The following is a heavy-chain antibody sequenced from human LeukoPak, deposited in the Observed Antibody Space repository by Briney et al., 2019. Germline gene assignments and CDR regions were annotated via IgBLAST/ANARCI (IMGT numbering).Heavy chain of an antibody. J-gene: IGHJ6*02. D-gene: IGHD3-22*01. CDR1: GGTFSSYA. CDR2: IIPIFGTA. V-gene: IGHV1-69*13. Sequence: GASVKVSCKASGGTFSSYAISWVRQAPGQGLEWMGGIIPIFGTANYAQKFQGRVTITADESTSTAYMELSSLRSEDTAVYYCARVGYYDSSGYYVWASLYYYYYGMDVWGQGTTVTVSS. CDR3: ARVGYYDSSGYYVWASLYYYYYGMDV.